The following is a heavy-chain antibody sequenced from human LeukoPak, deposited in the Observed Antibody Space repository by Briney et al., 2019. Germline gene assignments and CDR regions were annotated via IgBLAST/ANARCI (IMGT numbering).Heavy chain of an antibody. V-gene: IGHV3-48*03. J-gene: IGHJ4*02. CDR3: ARDDILTGPWGY. D-gene: IGHD3-9*01. Sequence: GGSLRLSCAASGFTFSSYEMNWVRQAPGKGLEWVSYISSSGSTIYYADSVKGRFTISRDNAKNSPYLQMNSLRAEDTAVYYCARDDILTGPWGYWGQGTLVTVSS. CDR1: GFTFSSYE. CDR2: ISSSGSTI.